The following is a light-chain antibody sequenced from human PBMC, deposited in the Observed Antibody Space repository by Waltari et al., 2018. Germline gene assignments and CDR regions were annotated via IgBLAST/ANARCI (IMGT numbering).Light chain of an antibody. CDR1: KDITDD. CDR3: QHFKTYPIT. V-gene: IGKV1-13*02. CDR2: YAS. Sequence: AIQLTQAPPSLSASVGYRAPIACRASKDITDDLAWYQQKPGKAPKLLIYYASSLQSGVPSRFSGSGSGTDFTLTISSLQPEDFATYHCQHFKTYPITFGQGTRLEIK. J-gene: IGKJ5*01.